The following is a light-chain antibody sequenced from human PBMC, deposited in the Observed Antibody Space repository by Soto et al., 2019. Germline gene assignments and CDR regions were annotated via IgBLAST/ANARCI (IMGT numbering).Light chain of an antibody. J-gene: IGLJ1*01. CDR2: DVS. CDR3: CSYAGSFRV. V-gene: IGLV2-11*01. CDR1: SSDVGGYNY. Sequence: QRVLTQPRSVSGSPGRSVSISCTGTSSDVGGYNYVSWYQQHPGKAPKLMIYDVSKRPSGVPDRFSGSKSGNTASLTISGLQAEDEADYYCCSYAGSFRVFGTGTKVTVL.